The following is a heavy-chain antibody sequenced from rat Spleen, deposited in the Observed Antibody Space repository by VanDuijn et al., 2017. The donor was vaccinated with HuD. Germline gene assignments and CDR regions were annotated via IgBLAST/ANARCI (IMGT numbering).Heavy chain of an antibody. CDR3: ARQRGGYSSAHFDY. D-gene: IGHD1-11*01. J-gene: IGHJ2*01. CDR2: ISPSGGST. V-gene: IGHV5-25*01. CDR1: GFTFSNFD. Sequence: EVQVVESGGGLVQPGRSLKLSCVASGFTFSNFDMAWVRQAPTKGLEWVASISPSGGSTYYRDSVKGRFTVSRDNAKSTLYLQMDSLRSEDTATYYCARQRGGYSSAHFDYWGQGVMVTVSS.